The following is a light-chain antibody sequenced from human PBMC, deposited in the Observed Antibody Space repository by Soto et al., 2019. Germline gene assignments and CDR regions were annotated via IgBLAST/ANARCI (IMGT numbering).Light chain of an antibody. CDR3: QQYDSFPRT. Sequence: DIQMTQSPSTLSASVGDRVSITCRASQSISTWVAWYQQRPGKAPKFLIYDASRSESGVPSRFSGSGSGTEFTLTISSLQPDDFATYYCQQYDSFPRTFGQGTKVEIK. CDR2: DAS. CDR1: QSISTW. J-gene: IGKJ1*01. V-gene: IGKV1-5*01.